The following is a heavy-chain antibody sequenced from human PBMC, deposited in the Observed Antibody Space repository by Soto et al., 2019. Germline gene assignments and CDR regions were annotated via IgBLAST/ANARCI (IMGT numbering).Heavy chain of an antibody. Sequence: KASETLSLTCTVSGGSTSSDNYWSGIRQPPGKGLEWIGHIYYSGNTDYNPSLKSRLAISIDTSKNQFSLKLSSVTAADTAVYFCAREGGESSDGLYYFDSWGQGSLVTVSS. V-gene: IGHV4-30-4*01. CDR1: GGSTSSDNY. J-gene: IGHJ4*02. CDR2: IYYSGNT. CDR3: AREGGESSDGLYYFDS. D-gene: IGHD3-16*01.